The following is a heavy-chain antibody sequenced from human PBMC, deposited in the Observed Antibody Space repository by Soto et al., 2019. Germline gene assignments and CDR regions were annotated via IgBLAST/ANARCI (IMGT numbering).Heavy chain of an antibody. J-gene: IGHJ6*02. D-gene: IGHD2-2*01. CDR2: IYYSGTT. CDR1: SSSISSSSYT. CDR3: ARLHGYCISSSCHGHYAMDV. Sequence: SETLSLTYTDSSSSISSSSYTWRCIRQPPGQGLEWIGSIYYSGTTYYNPSLNSRVTVSVDTSKNQFSLKVTSVTAADTAVYYCARLHGYCISSSCHGHYAMDVWGQGTTVS. V-gene: IGHV4-39*01.